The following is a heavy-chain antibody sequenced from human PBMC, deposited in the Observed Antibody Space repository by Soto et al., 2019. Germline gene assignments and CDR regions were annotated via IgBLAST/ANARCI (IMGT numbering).Heavy chain of an antibody. Sequence: QITLKESGPTLVKPTQTLTLTCPFSGFSLSTRGVAVGWFRQPPGKALEGLALIYWDEDKWYRPSLKSRPTTTDDTPKIQVVLTMNNMDPVDTAACYCAHRPRGYAYYFDYWGQGTLVTVSS. CDR2: IYWDEDK. V-gene: IGHV2-5*02. CDR1: GFSLSTRGVA. D-gene: IGHD5-12*01. J-gene: IGHJ4*02. CDR3: AHRPRGYAYYFDY.